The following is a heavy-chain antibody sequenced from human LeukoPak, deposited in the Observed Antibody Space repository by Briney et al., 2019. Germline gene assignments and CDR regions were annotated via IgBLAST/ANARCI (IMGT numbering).Heavy chain of an antibody. V-gene: IGHV4-30-4*01. D-gene: IGHD1-26*01. CDR3: ASGRSRSGSYSLVYYYYGMDV. CDR1: GGSISSGDYY. CDR2: IYYSGST. Sequence: PSQTLSLTCTVSGGSISSGDYYWSWIRQPPGKGLEWIGYIYYSGSTYCNPSLKSRVTISVDTSKNQFSLKLSSVTAADTAVYYCASGRSRSGSYSLVYYYYGMDVWGQGTTVTVSS. J-gene: IGHJ6*02.